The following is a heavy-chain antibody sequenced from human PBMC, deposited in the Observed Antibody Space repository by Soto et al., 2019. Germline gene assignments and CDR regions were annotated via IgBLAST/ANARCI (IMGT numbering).Heavy chain of an antibody. CDR1: GFTFRSYA. J-gene: IGHJ4*02. Sequence: PGGSLRLSCAASGFTFRSYAMNWVRQTQEKGLEWVSSISSTSTYTHYAGSVKGRFTISRDNANNSLFLQMNSLRAEDTAIYYCARDLALAGNYWGQGALVTVSS. CDR2: ISSTSTYT. V-gene: IGHV3-21*01. D-gene: IGHD6-19*01. CDR3: ARDLALAGNY.